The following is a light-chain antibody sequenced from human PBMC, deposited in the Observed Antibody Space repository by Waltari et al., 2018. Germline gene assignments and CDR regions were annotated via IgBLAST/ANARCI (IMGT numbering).Light chain of an antibody. Sequence: QSALTQPRPVSGSPGQSVTIFCTGTTSAVGGYRSVSWYQQHQGKAPKVLIYDVSKRPSGVPHRFFGSKSGNTASLTISGLQPEDEADYYCCSDAGGSVIFGGGTKLTVL. CDR2: DVS. J-gene: IGLJ2*01. CDR3: CSDAGGSVI. CDR1: TSAVGGYRS. V-gene: IGLV2-11*01.